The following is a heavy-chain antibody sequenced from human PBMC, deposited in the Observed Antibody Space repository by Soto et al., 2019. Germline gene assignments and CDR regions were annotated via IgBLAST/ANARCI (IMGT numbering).Heavy chain of an antibody. CDR3: VGYDGSAYDHVT. D-gene: IGHD3-22*01. CDR2: IIPFLGIP. Sequence: QVQLVQSGAEVKKPGSSVKVSCKASGGTFSTYTISWVRQAPGQGLEWMGRIIPFLGIPNYAHKYQGTVTMTADKSTSTAYMELSSLRVEDTAVYYCVGYDGSAYDHVTWGQGTLVTVSS. J-gene: IGHJ5*02. V-gene: IGHV1-69*02. CDR1: GGTFSTYT.